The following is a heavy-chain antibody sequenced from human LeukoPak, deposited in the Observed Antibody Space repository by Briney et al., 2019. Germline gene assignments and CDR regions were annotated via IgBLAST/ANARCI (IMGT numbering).Heavy chain of an antibody. CDR2: IYYSRST. J-gene: IGHJ4*02. V-gene: IGHV4-59*01. CDR1: GGSISSYY. Sequence: PSETLSLTCTVSGGSISSYYWSWIRQPPGKGLEWIGYIYYSRSTNYNPSLKSRVTISVDTSKNQFSLKLSSVTAADTAVYYCARETTLTGYSSGLGFNYWGQGTLVTVSS. D-gene: IGHD6-19*01. CDR3: ARETTLTGYSSGLGFNY.